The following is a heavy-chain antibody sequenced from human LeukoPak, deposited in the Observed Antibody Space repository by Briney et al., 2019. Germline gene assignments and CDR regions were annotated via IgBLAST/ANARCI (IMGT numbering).Heavy chain of an antibody. Sequence: ASVKVSCKASGYTFTGYYMHWVRQAPGQGLEWMGRINPNSGGTNYAQKFQGWVTMTRDTSISTAYMELSRLRSDDTAVYYCARLGGSGSYYPFDYWGQGTLVTVSS. CDR1: GYTFTGYY. V-gene: IGHV1-2*04. CDR3: ARLGGSGSYYPFDY. CDR2: INPNSGGT. J-gene: IGHJ4*02. D-gene: IGHD3-10*01.